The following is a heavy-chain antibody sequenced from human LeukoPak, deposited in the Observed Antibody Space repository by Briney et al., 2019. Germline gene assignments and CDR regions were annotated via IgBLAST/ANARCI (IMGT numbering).Heavy chain of an antibody. CDR2: MYYSGST. V-gene: IGHV4-59*01. CDR1: GGSISSYY. Sequence: PSETLSLTCTVSGGSISSYYWSWIRQPPGKGLEWIGYMYYSGSTNYNPSLKSRVTISVDTSKNQFSLKLSSVTAADTAVYYCARWDSSGYYFDYWGQGTLVTVSS. J-gene: IGHJ4*02. D-gene: IGHD3-22*01. CDR3: ARWDSSGYYFDY.